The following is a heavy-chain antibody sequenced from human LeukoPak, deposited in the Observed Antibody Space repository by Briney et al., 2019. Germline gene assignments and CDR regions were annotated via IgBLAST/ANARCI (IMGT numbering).Heavy chain of an antibody. J-gene: IGHJ4*02. CDR3: ARSDRGDYAQFDY. Sequence: VRXAPGKGLXXVSSISISSSYIYYADSVKGRFTISRDNAKNSLYLQMNSLRAEDTAVYYCARSDRGDYAQFDYWGQGALVTVSS. D-gene: IGHD4-17*01. V-gene: IGHV3-21*01. CDR2: ISISSSYI.